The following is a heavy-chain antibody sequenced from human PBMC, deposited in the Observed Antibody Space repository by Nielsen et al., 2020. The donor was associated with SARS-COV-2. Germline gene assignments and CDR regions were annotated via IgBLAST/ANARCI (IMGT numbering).Heavy chain of an antibody. CDR3: ARDEWLGYFDY. CDR1: GFTFSSYA. J-gene: IGHJ4*02. Sequence: LTCAASGFTFSSYAMHWVRQAPGKGLEWVAVISYDGSNKYYADSVKGRFTISRDNSKNTLYLQMNSLRAEDTAVYYCARDEWLGYFDYWGQGTLVTVSS. D-gene: IGHD6-19*01. CDR2: ISYDGSNK. V-gene: IGHV3-30*04.